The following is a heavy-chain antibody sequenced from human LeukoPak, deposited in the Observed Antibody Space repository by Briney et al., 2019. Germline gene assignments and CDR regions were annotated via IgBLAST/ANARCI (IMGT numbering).Heavy chain of an antibody. V-gene: IGHV4-34*01. CDR1: GGSFSGYS. J-gene: IGHJ5*01. D-gene: IGHD6-19*01. CDR2: INQSGST. CDR3: ARCDSGGWFFDS. Sequence: SETLSLICAVSGGSFSGYSWNWIRQSPRKGLEWIGEINQSGSTKYNPSLKSRVTISIDTSKSQFSMRLNSVTAADTALYYCARCDSGGWFFDSWGQGALVTVSS.